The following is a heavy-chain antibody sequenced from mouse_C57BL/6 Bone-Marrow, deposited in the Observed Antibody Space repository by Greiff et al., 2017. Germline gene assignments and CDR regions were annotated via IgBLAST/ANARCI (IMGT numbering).Heavy chain of an antibody. V-gene: IGHV1-52*01. J-gene: IGHJ2*01. D-gene: IGHD1-1*01. CDR1: GYTFTSYW. CDR3: ASSAGYYGNSLDY. Sequence: VQLQQPGAELVRPGSSVKLSCKASGYTFTSYWMHWVKQRPIQGLEWIGNIDPSDSGTHYNQKFKGKATLTVDKYSSTAYMQLSRLTSEDSAVYYCASSAGYYGNSLDYWGQGTTLTVSS. CDR2: IDPSDSGT.